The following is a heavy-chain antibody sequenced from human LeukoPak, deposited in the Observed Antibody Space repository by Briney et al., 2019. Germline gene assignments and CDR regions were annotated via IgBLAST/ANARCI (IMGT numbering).Heavy chain of an antibody. CDR1: GFTFTTYG. CDR2: IMSDGRST. V-gene: IGHV3-74*01. CDR3: ANTFSIQLWFPFDY. Sequence: GGSLRLSCAASGFTFTTYGMHWVRQAPGKGLVWVSRIMSDGRSTYADSVKGRFTISRDNSKNTLYLQMNSLRAEDTAVYYCANTFSIQLWFPFDYWGQGTLVTVSS. J-gene: IGHJ4*02. D-gene: IGHD5-18*01.